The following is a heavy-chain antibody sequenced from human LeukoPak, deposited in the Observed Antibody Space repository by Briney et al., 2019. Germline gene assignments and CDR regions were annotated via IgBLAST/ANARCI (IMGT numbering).Heavy chain of an antibody. CDR2: INHSGST. Sequence: PSETLSLTCAVYGGSFSGYYWSWIRQPPGKGLEWIGEINHSGSTNYNPSLKSRVTISVDTSKNQFSLKLSSVTAADTAVYYCAGIHSSSSGYYFDYWGQGTLVTVSS. D-gene: IGHD6-6*01. CDR3: AGIHSSSSGYYFDY. V-gene: IGHV4-34*01. J-gene: IGHJ4*02. CDR1: GGSFSGYY.